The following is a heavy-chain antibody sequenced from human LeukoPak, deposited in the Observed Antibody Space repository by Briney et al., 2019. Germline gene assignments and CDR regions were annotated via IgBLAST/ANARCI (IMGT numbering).Heavy chain of an antibody. CDR3: AKAPLVITYFDY. J-gene: IGHJ4*02. D-gene: IGHD3-22*01. CDR2: ISGGGGST. CDR1: GFTFSSYA. V-gene: IGHV3-23*01. Sequence: GGSLRLSCAASGFTFSSYAMSWVRQAPGKGLEWVSAISGGGGSTYYADSVKGRFTISRDNSKNTLYLQMNSLRAEDTAVYYCAKAPLVITYFDYWGQGTLVTVSS.